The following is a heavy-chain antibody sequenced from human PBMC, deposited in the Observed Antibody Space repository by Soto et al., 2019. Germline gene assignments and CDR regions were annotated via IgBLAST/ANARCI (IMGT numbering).Heavy chain of an antibody. J-gene: IGHJ6*02. V-gene: IGHV3-23*01. Sequence: EVHLLESGGGLVQPGGSLRLSCVASGFTFTTHAMSWVRQSPGKGLEWVSTFSGSGGNIYYAEAVKGRLTISRDDSKNTLYLQMNSLRVEDTAVYYCAKDPPWTVGPLAMDVWGQGTTVPVSS. CDR1: GFTFTTHA. CDR2: FSGSGGNI. CDR3: AKDPPWTVGPLAMDV. D-gene: IGHD3-10*01.